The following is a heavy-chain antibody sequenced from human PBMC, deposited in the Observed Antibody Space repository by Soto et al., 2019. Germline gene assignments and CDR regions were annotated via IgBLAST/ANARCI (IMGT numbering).Heavy chain of an antibody. CDR3: AKTDGLVRGVKDY. Sequence: EVQLLESGGGLVQPGGSLRLSCAASGFTFSSYAMSWVRQAPGKGLEWVSAISGSGGSTYYADSVKGRFTISRDNSKNRVYLQMNSLRAEDTAVYYCAKTDGLVRGVKDYWGQGTMVTVSS. D-gene: IGHD3-10*01. J-gene: IGHJ4*02. V-gene: IGHV3-23*01. CDR1: GFTFSSYA. CDR2: ISGSGGST.